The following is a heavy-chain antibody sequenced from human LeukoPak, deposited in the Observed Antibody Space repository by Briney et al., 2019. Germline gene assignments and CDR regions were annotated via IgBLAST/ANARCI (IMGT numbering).Heavy chain of an antibody. CDR3: ARDTGYGGNFNWFDP. V-gene: IGHV4-4*07. Sequence: SETLSLTCTASGGSISSYSWSWIRQPAGKGLEWIGRIYTSGSTNYNPSPKNRVIMLVDKNKNQFSLKLSSVTAADTAVYYCARDTGYGGNFNWFDPWGQGTLVTVSS. D-gene: IGHD4-23*01. J-gene: IGHJ5*02. CDR1: GGSISSYS. CDR2: IYTSGST.